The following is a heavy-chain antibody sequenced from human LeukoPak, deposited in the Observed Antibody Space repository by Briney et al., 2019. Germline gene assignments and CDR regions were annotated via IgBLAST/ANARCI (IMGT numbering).Heavy chain of an antibody. D-gene: IGHD3-22*01. J-gene: IGHJ4*02. CDR1: GFTFHNYA. CDR2: ISSSGDIT. Sequence: PGGSLRLSCAASGFTFHNYAMSWVRQAPGKGLEWVSAISSSGDITFYADSVKGRFTISRDNSRYTLYLQMNSLRAEDAAMYYCAKGRPNYHESNGHYYRRNGDYWGQGTLVTVSS. CDR3: AKGRPNYHESNGHYYRRNGDY. V-gene: IGHV3-23*01.